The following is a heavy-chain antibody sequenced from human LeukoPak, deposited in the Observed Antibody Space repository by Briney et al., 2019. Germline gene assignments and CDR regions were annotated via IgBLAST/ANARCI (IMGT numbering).Heavy chain of an antibody. CDR1: GGSFSGYY. CDR2: INHSGST. D-gene: IGHD6-19*01. CDR3: ARGGWAFYDY. J-gene: IGHJ4*02. V-gene: IGHV4-34*01. Sequence: SETLSLTCAVYGGSFSGYYWSWIRQPPGKGLEWIGEINHSGSTNYNPSLKSRVTISVETSKNQFSLKLSSVTAADTAVYYCARGGWAFYDYWGQGTLVTVSS.